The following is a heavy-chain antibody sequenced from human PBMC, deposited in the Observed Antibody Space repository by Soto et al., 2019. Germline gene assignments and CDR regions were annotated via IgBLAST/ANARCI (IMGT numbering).Heavy chain of an antibody. CDR2: IYSSGST. Sequence: ASETLSLTCTVSGGSISSYYWSWIRQPPGKGLEWIGYIYSSGSTNYNPSLKSRVTISVDTSKNQFSLKLTSVTAADTAVYYCARMDSSDYYRIDYWGQGTPVTVSS. J-gene: IGHJ4*02. V-gene: IGHV4-59*01. D-gene: IGHD3-22*01. CDR3: ARMDSSDYYRIDY. CDR1: GGSISSYY.